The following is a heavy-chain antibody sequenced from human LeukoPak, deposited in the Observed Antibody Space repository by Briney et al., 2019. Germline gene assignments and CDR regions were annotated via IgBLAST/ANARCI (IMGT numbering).Heavy chain of an antibody. Sequence: SGGSLRLSCAASGFTFDDYAMHWVRQAPGKGLVWVSRIFVDGSSTSYADSVKGRFTISRDNTKNTLYLQMSSLRDDDTAVYYCARAGASYAMDVWGQGTTVTVS. J-gene: IGHJ6*02. V-gene: IGHV3-74*01. D-gene: IGHD1-14*01. CDR2: IFVDGSST. CDR3: ARAGASYAMDV. CDR1: GFTFDDYA.